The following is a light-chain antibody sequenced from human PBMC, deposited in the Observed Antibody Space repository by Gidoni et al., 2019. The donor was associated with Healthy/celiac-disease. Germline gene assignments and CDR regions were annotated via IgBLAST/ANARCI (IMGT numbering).Light chain of an antibody. CDR3: QQRSNWLGT. CDR2: DAS. CDR1: QTVSSY. Sequence: EIVLTQSPATLSLSPGDRATLSCRASQTVSSYLAWYQQKPGQAPRLLIYDASNRATGIPARFSGSGSGTDFTLTISCLEPEDFAVYYCQQRSNWLGTFGPGTKVDIK. V-gene: IGKV3-11*01. J-gene: IGKJ3*01.